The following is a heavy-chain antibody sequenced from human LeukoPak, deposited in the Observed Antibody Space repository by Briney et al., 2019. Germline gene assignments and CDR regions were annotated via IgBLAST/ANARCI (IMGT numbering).Heavy chain of an antibody. CDR2: IYHSGSV. CDR3: ARVVASTSIDS. J-gene: IGHJ4*02. V-gene: IGHV4-38-2*02. D-gene: IGHD2-15*01. CDR1: GYSISSGYY. Sequence: PSETLSLTCTVSGYSISSGYYWGWIRQPPGKGLEWIGSIYHSGSVYYNPSLKSRVTISVDPSKNRFSLKLTSVTAADTAVYYCARVVASTSIDSWGQGTLVTVS.